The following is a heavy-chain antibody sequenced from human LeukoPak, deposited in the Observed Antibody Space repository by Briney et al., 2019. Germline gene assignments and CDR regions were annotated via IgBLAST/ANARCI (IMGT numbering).Heavy chain of an antibody. D-gene: IGHD2-2*01. J-gene: IGHJ4*02. CDR1: GYTFTTYW. Sequence: MHGESLKISCRGSGYTFTTYWIGWVRQMPGKGLEWMGIIYPGDSDTRYSPSFQGQVTMSADKSINTAYLQWSSLKASDTAMYYCARRRGCSSSSCPPDYWGQGTLVTVSS. CDR3: ARRRGCSSSSCPPDY. CDR2: IYPGDSDT. V-gene: IGHV5-51*01.